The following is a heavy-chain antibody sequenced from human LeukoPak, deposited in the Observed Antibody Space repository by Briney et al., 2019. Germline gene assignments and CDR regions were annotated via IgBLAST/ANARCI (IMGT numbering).Heavy chain of an antibody. CDR1: GFTFSSYS. Sequence: GGSLRLSCAASGFTFSSYSMNWVRQAPGKGLEWVLSISSSSSYIYYADSVKGRFTISRDNAKNSLYLQMNSLRAEDTAVYYCASLTRWLQWEKGDAFDIWGQGTMVTVSS. CDR2: ISSSSSYI. D-gene: IGHD5-24*01. J-gene: IGHJ3*02. V-gene: IGHV3-21*01. CDR3: ASLTRWLQWEKGDAFDI.